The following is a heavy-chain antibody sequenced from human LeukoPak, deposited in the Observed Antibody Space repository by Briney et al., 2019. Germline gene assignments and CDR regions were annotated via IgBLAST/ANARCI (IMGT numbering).Heavy chain of an antibody. CDR2: IRSKAYGGTT. CDR3: TRSMIAFHH. Sequence: GGSLRLSCTASGFTFGDYAMSWVRQAPGKGLEWVGFIRSKAYGGTTEYAASVKGRFTISRDDSKSIAYLQMNSLKAEDTAVYYCTRSMIAFHHWGQGTLVTVSS. D-gene: IGHD3-22*01. V-gene: IGHV3-49*04. J-gene: IGHJ1*01. CDR1: GFTFGDYA.